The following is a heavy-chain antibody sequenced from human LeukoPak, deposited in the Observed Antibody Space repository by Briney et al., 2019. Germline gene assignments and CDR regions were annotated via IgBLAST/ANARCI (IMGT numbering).Heavy chain of an antibody. J-gene: IGHJ4*02. Sequence: PGRSLRLSCAASGFTFDDYAMHWVRQAPGKGLEWVSGISWNSGSIGYADSVKGRFTISRDNAKNSLYLQMNSLRAEDMALYYCAKSPFRSSGYYGYFDYWGQGTLVTVSS. CDR2: ISWNSGSI. CDR3: AKSPFRSSGYYGYFDY. V-gene: IGHV3-9*03. D-gene: IGHD3-22*01. CDR1: GFTFDDYA.